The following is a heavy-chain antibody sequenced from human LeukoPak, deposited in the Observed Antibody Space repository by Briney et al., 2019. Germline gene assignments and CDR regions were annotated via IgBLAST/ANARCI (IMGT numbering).Heavy chain of an antibody. CDR2: IYHSGST. CDR3: ARLTTVVTGDY. V-gene: IGHV4-38-2*01. D-gene: IGHD4-23*01. Sequence: PSETLSLTCAVPGFFISSGHYWGWIRQPPGKGLEWIGSIYHSGSTYYNPFLKSRVTISVDTSKNQFSLNLSSVTAADTAVYYCARLTTVVTGDYWGQGTLVTVSS. CDR1: GFFISSGHY. J-gene: IGHJ4*02.